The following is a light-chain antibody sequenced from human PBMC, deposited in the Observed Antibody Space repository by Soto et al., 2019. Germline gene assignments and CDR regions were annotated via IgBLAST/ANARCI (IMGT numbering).Light chain of an antibody. CDR3: LQSGTSVPQT. Sequence: EIVFTQSPGTLSFHPGERATLSCRASQSVSSIYLAWYQQKPGQAPRLLIYGASTRAAGIPDRFSGSGSAPDFSLTISRRQREWLAVYLCLQSGTSVPQTLGGGTKVDMK. V-gene: IGKV3-20*01. CDR1: QSVSSIY. J-gene: IGKJ4*01. CDR2: GAS.